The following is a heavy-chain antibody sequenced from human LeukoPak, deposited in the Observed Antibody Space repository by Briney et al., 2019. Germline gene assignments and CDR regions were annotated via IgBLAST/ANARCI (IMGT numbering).Heavy chain of an antibody. D-gene: IGHD1-7*01. CDR3: ARPSRTLLNWNYVH. V-gene: IGHV1-46*01. CDR2: INPSGGST. J-gene: IGHJ4*02. CDR1: GYTFTSYY. Sequence: GASVKVSCKASGYTFTSYYMHWVRQAPGQGLEWMGIINPSGGSTSYAQKFQGRVTITADESTSTAYMELSSLRSEDTAVYYCARPSRTLLNWNYVHWGQGTLVTVSS.